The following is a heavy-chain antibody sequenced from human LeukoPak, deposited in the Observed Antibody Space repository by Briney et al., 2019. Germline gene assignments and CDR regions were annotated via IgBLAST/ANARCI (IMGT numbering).Heavy chain of an antibody. J-gene: IGHJ4*02. CDR1: GGSISSGSYY. D-gene: IGHD3-3*01. CDR3: ASRSSIWSGYQDTLYYFDS. Sequence: SETLSLTCAVSGGSISSGSYYWGWIRQPPGKGLEWIGSIYYTGSTYYNPSLKSRVTTSVDTSKNQFSLKLSSVTAADTAVYYCASRSSIWSGYQDTLYYFDSWGQGTLVTVSS. V-gene: IGHV4-39*07. CDR2: IYYTGST.